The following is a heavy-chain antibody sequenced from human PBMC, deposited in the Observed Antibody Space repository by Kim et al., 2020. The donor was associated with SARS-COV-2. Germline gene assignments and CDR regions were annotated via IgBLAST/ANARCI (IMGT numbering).Heavy chain of an antibody. J-gene: IGHJ3*02. CDR2: IYYSGST. CDR1: GGSISSYY. V-gene: IGHV4-59*01. D-gene: IGHD2-15*01. CDR3: VRSWLDCSGGSCYHMVDI. Sequence: SETLSLTCTVSGGSISSYYWSWIRQPPGKGLEWIGYIYYSGSTNYNPSLKSRVTISVDTSKNQFSLKLSSVTAADTAVYYCVRSWLDCSGGSCYHMVDIWGQGTMVTVSS.